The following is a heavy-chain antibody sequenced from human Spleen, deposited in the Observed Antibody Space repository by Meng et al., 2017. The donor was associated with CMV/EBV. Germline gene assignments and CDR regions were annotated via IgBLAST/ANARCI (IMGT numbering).Heavy chain of an antibody. CDR1: GYTFTGYY. D-gene: IGHD2-21*01. CDR3: ARDIPFDY. CDR2: INTNSGAT. V-gene: IGHV1-2*02. Sequence: SVKVSCKASGYTFTGYYIHWVRQAPGQGLEWMGWINTNSGATNYAQNFQGRVTMTRDTSIRKAYLELSNLRADDTAMYYCARDIPFDYWGQGTLVTV. J-gene: IGHJ4*02.